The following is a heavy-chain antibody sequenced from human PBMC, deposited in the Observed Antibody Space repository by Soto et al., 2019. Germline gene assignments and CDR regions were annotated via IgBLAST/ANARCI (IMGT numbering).Heavy chain of an antibody. V-gene: IGHV4-31*03. CDR2: IYYTGST. J-gene: IGHJ4*02. CDR3: ARIEMASIK. Sequence: SETLSLTCSVSGASIRSGGYYWSWLRQSPGKGLEWIGHIYYTGSTFYSPSLKSRLTISLDTSKNQFSLGLRSVTAADTAMYYCARIEMASIKWGRGTLVTVSS. CDR1: GASIRSGGYY.